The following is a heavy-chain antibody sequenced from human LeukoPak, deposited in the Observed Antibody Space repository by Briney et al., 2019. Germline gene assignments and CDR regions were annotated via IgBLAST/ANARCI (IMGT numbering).Heavy chain of an antibody. D-gene: IGHD1-26*01. CDR2: INPNSGGT. CDR1: GYTITGYY. CDR3: ARGELSVSHNLMDV. V-gene: IGHV1-2*02. Sequence: VASVKVSCKASGYTITGYYMHWVRQAPGQGLEWMGWINPNSGGTNYAQKFQGRVTMTRDTSISTAYMELSRLRSDDTAVYYCARGELSVSHNLMDVWGQGTTVTVSS. J-gene: IGHJ6*02.